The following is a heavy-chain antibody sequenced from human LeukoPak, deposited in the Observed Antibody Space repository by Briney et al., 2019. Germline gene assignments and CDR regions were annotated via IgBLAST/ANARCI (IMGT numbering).Heavy chain of an antibody. CDR3: ASLVGYPYYGMDV. J-gene: IGHJ6*02. CDR2: INHSGST. D-gene: IGHD5-18*01. Sequence: SETLSLTCAVYGGSFGGYYWSWIRQPPGKGLEWIGEINHSGSTNYNPSLKSRVTISVDTSKNQFSLKLSSVTAADTAVYYCASLVGYPYYGMDVWGQGTTVTVSS. V-gene: IGHV4-34*01. CDR1: GGSFGGYY.